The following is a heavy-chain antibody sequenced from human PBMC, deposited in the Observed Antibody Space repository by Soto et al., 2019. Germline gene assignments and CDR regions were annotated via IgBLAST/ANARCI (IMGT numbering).Heavy chain of an antibody. CDR1: GYTFTNFG. Sequence: QVQLVQAGGEVKKPGASVKVSCKASGYTFTNFGIGWVRQAPGQGLEYMGWITVSNGNANYAPKFQDRVTLNTYTSTYTAYMELRSLISDDTAVYYCARWLQLRPLDYWGQGTLVTVSS. CDR2: ITVSNGNA. V-gene: IGHV1-18*01. J-gene: IGHJ4*02. D-gene: IGHD1-7*01. CDR3: ARWLQLRPLDY.